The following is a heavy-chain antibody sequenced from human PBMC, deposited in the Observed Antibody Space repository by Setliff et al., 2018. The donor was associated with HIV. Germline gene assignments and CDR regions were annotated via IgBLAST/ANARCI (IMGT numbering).Heavy chain of an antibody. Sequence: SETLSLTCTVSGGSISSYYWSWIRQPPGKGLEWIGYIYYSGSTNYNPSLKSRVTISVDTSKNQFSLKLSSVTAADTAVYYCARDSDLDYSSSARWYFDLWGRGTLVTVSS. CDR1: GGSISSYY. V-gene: IGHV4-59*01. J-gene: IGHJ2*01. CDR2: IYYSGST. D-gene: IGHD6-6*01. CDR3: ARDSDLDYSSSARWYFDL.